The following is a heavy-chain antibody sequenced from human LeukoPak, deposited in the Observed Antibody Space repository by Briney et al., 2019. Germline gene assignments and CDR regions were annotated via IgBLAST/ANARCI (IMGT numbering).Heavy chain of an antibody. V-gene: IGHV4-31*11. CDR2: IYYSGST. Sequence: PSETLSLTCAVSGGSISSGGYYWSWIRQHPGKGLEWIGYIYYSGSTYYNPSLKSRVTISVDTSKNQFSLKLSSVTAADTAVYYCARDRPYGSSGYYRYGMDVWGQGTTVTVSS. CDR1: GGSISSGGYY. CDR3: ARDRPYGSSGYYRYGMDV. J-gene: IGHJ6*02. D-gene: IGHD3-22*01.